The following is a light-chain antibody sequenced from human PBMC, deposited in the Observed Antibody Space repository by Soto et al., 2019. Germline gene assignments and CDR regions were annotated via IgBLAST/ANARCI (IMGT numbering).Light chain of an antibody. V-gene: IGLV2-14*03. CDR2: DVV. Sequence: QSALTQPASVSGSPGQSITISCTGSSSDIGYYNYVSWYQHHPGKAPQLIIFDVVNRPSGVSNRFSGSKSGNTASLAIFGLQAEDEAEYYCLSYTSTTMDVFGTGTKVTVL. CDR1: SSDIGYYNY. CDR3: LSYTSTTMDV. J-gene: IGLJ1*01.